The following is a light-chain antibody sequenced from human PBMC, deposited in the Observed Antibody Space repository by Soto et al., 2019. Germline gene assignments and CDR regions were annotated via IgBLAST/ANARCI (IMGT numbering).Light chain of an antibody. V-gene: IGKV1-39*01. CDR3: QQCHATPLT. CDR2: GAT. Sequence: DIQMTQSPSSRSASVVERVTITFLASQSIGNYLNWYQQKPGKAPNLLIFGATTLQSGVPSRFSGSGYGTNFTLIISVLQPEDFAIYYCQQCHATPLTFGQGTRLEI. J-gene: IGKJ5*01. CDR1: QSIGNY.